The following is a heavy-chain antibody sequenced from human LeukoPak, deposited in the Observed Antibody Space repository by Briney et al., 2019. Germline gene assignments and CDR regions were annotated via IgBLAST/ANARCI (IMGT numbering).Heavy chain of an antibody. D-gene: IGHD3-10*01. J-gene: IGHJ3*02. CDR1: GFTFSSYW. Sequence: RAGGSLRLSCAASGFTFSSYWMSWVRQAPGKGLEWVANIKQDGSEKYYVDSVKGRFTISRDNAKNSLYLQMNSLRAEDTAVYYCAGDSLGRAFDIWGQGTMVTVSS. CDR2: IKQDGSEK. V-gene: IGHV3-7*01. CDR3: AGDSLGRAFDI.